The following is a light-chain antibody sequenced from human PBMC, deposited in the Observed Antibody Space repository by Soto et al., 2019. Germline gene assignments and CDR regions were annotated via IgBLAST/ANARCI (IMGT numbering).Light chain of an antibody. CDR1: SGSIANNY. CDR3: QSYDSDCVG. J-gene: IGLJ2*01. Sequence: NFMLTQPHSVSESPGKTLSISCTRSSGSIANNYVQWYQQRPGSAPTTVIYENNQRLSGFPDRFSGSTDGSSNSASLTISGLQTEDEADYYCQSYDSDCVGFGGGTKLTVL. CDR2: ENN. V-gene: IGLV6-57*04.